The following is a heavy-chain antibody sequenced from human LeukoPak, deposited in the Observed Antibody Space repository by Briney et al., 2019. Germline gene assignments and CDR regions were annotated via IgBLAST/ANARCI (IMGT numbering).Heavy chain of an antibody. D-gene: IGHD3-10*02. CDR3: AELGITMIGGV. V-gene: IGHV3-30*18. Sequence: GRSLRLSCAASGFTFSRYGMYWVRQAPGKGLEWVALISYDKSHRYYADSVKGRFTISRDNSKNTLYLQMNSLRAEDTALYYCAELGITMIGGVWGKGTTVTISS. CDR2: ISYDKSHR. J-gene: IGHJ6*04. CDR1: GFTFSRYG.